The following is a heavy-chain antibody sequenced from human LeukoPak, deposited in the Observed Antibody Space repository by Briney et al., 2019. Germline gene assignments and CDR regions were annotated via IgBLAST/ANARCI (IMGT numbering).Heavy chain of an antibody. J-gene: IGHJ5*02. D-gene: IGHD3-10*01. V-gene: IGHV4-59*08. CDR3: ARVHYVSGSLCSWFDP. Sequence: PSETLSLTCTVSSGSITNDYWSWIRQPPGKGLERIGYISYSGSVNYNPSLKTRVTMSLDTSRNQFSVNLKSVTAADTAMYYCARVHYVSGSLCSWFDPWGRGSLVTVSS. CDR2: ISYSGSV. CDR1: SGSITNDY.